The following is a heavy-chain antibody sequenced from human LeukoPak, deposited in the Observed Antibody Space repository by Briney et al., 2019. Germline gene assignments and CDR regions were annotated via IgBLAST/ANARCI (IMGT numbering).Heavy chain of an antibody. J-gene: IGHJ4*02. V-gene: IGHV3-23*01. Sequence: GGSLRLSCAASGFTFSSYAVSWVRQAPGKGLEWVSAISGSGSSTYYADSVKGRFTISRDNSKNTLYLQMNSLRAEDTAVYYCAKLVSSVDGRLRFLEWLLLYFDYWGQGTLVTVSS. CDR3: AKLVSSVDGRLRFLEWLLLYFDY. CDR1: GFTFSSYA. D-gene: IGHD3-3*01. CDR2: ISGSGSST.